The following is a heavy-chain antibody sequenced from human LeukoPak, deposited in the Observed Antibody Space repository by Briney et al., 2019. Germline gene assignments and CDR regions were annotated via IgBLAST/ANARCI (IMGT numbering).Heavy chain of an antibody. Sequence: PSETLSLTCTVSGDSISSSRYYWAWIRQPPGKVLEWIGSIYYSGTTYYSPSLKSRVTISLDTSRNQFSLQLTSVTAADTAVCYCARHWPRGSDCYQFDYWGQGTVVTVSS. CDR3: ARHWPRGSDCYQFDY. CDR1: GDSISSSRYY. J-gene: IGHJ4*02. V-gene: IGHV4-39*01. D-gene: IGHD2-21*02. CDR2: IYYSGTT.